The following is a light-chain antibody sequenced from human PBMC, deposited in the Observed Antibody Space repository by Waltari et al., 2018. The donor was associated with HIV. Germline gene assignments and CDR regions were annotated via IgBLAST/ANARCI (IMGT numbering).Light chain of an antibody. CDR3: QPYRSSLVT. J-gene: IGKJ4*01. V-gene: IGKV3-20*01. Sequence: EVVLTLPPDTLSLSPGGRATLSCRASHRVSSSYSAWYQQKPGQAPRLFIYGASSRASDIPNMFSSSGSGTDFTLTISRREPKDLGVYYCQPYRSSLVTFGGGTKVEIK. CDR2: GAS. CDR1: HRVSSSY.